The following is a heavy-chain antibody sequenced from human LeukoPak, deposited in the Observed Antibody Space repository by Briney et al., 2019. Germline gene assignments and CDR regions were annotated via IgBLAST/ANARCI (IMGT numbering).Heavy chain of an antibody. V-gene: IGHV4-4*07. CDR1: GGSISNYY. J-gene: IGHJ5*02. CDR2: IYTSGST. Sequence: SETLSLTCTVSGGSISNYYWSWIRQPAGKGLEWIGHIYTSGSTNYNPSLKSRVTMSVNTSKNQFSLKLSSVTAADTAVYYCASSNPRYNWFDPWGQGTLVTVSS. CDR3: ASSNPRYNWFDP. D-gene: IGHD1-14*01.